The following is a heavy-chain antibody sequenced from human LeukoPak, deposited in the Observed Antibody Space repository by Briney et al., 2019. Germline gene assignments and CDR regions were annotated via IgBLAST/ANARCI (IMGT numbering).Heavy chain of an antibody. V-gene: IGHV4-39*02. J-gene: IGHJ4*02. CDR1: GGSIRSSTYY. Sequence: SETLSLTCSVSGGSIRSSTYYWGWIRQPPGKGLEWIGSMYYSGSTYYNPSLKSRVTISVDTSKNQFSLNLSSVTAADTAVYYCARESAYSRTIDFWGQGTLVTVSS. CDR3: ARESAYSRTIDF. CDR2: MYYSGST. D-gene: IGHD5-18*01.